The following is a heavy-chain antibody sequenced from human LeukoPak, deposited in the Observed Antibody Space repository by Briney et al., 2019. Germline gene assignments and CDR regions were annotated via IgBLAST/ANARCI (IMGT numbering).Heavy chain of an antibody. V-gene: IGHV3-48*01. Sequence: PGGPLRLSCAAPGFTLSSYSMNWVRQAPGKGLEWVSYITGSSSTISYADSVKGRFTISRDNARNSLYLQMNSLRAEDTAVYYCATDRHWAFDYWGQGTLVTVSS. D-gene: IGHD3-16*01. CDR1: GFTLSSYS. CDR2: ITGSSSTI. CDR3: ATDRHWAFDY. J-gene: IGHJ4*02.